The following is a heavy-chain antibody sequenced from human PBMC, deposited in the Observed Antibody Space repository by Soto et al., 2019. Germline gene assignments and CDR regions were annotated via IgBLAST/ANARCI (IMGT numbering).Heavy chain of an antibody. J-gene: IGHJ4*02. CDR3: ARDSRSGYYLEF. Sequence: QLQLQESGSGLVKPSQTLSLTCAVSGDSISNGGYSWNWIRQPPGKGLEWIGYIYHSGGTDYNPSLKSRVTITVDSSNNQFSLKLSSVTVADTAVYYCARDSRSGYYLEFWGQGTLVTVSS. CDR1: GDSISNGGYS. V-gene: IGHV4-30-2*01. D-gene: IGHD3-22*01. CDR2: IYHSGGT.